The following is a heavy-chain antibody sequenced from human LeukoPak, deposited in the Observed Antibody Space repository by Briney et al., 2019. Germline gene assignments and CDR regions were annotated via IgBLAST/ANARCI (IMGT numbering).Heavy chain of an antibody. CDR1: GYTFTIYD. D-gene: IGHD3-22*01. J-gene: IGHJ1*01. V-gene: IGHV1-8*01. CDR3: TRGIRDSGGREYFQH. CDR2: MYPISGNT. Sequence: ASVKVSSKASGYTFTIYDINWVPQATGQGLVWMGWMYPISGNTSYAQTFQSRDTITRKTSISTAYMKLNSMGSEDTAVYYCTRGIRDSGGREYFQHWGQGSQVTVSS.